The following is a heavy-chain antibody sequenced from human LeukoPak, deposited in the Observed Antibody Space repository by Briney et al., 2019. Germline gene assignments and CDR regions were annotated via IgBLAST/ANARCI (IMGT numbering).Heavy chain of an antibody. CDR2: INHSGST. CDR3: ARHDSAAAGIDF. D-gene: IGHD6-13*01. Sequence: SSETLSLTCSVYGYSITNGYYWGWIRQPPGKGLEWIGSINHSGSTCYNPTLKSRVTISVDTSKNQFSLKVTSVTAADTAVYHCARHDSAAAGIDFWGQGTPVTVSS. J-gene: IGHJ4*02. V-gene: IGHV4-38-2*01. CDR1: GYSITNGYY.